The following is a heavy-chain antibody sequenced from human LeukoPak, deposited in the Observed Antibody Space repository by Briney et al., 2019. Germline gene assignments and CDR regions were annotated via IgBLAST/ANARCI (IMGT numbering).Heavy chain of an antibody. CDR1: GGSISSYY. D-gene: IGHD5-24*01. CDR3: SRDPGRAMATIQCAFDI. Sequence: SETLSLTCTVSGGSISSYYWSWIRQPAGRGLEWIGRIYTSGSTNYNPSLKSRVTMSVDTSKNQFSLKLSSVTAAYTAVYYCSRDPGRAMATIQCAFDILGQGKMVTVSS. V-gene: IGHV4-4*07. CDR2: IYTSGST. J-gene: IGHJ3*02.